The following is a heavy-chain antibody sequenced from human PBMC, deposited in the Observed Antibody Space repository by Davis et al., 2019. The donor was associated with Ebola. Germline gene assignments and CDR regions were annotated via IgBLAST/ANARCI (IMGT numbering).Heavy chain of an antibody. CDR3: VRGPTPYGSVWSFDY. J-gene: IGHJ4*02. CDR1: GGSISSYY. CDR2: VYYSGST. Sequence: SETLSLTCTVSGGSISSYYWRWIRQPPGTGLEWIGYVYYSGSTNYNPSLKSRVTISVDTSKNQFSLKLSSVTAADTAVYYCVRGPTPYGSVWSFDYWGQGTLATVSS. V-gene: IGHV4-59*01. D-gene: IGHD6-19*01.